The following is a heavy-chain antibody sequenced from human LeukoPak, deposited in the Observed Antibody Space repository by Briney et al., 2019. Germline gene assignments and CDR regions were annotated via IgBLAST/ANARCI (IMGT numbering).Heavy chain of an antibody. D-gene: IGHD5-12*01. CDR3: AREYSGYDLNWFDP. J-gene: IGHJ5*02. V-gene: IGHV1-69*04. Sequence: SVKVSCKASGGTFSCYAISWARQAPGQGLEWMGRIIPILGIANYAQKFQGRVTITADKSTSTAYMELSSLRSEDTAVYYCAREYSGYDLNWFDPWGQGTLVTVSS. CDR1: GGTFSCYA. CDR2: IIPILGIA.